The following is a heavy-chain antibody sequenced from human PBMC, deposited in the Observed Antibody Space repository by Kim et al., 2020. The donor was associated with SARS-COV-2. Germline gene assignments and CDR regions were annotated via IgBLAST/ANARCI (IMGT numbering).Heavy chain of an antibody. CDR1: GYTFTSYG. D-gene: IGHD3-22*01. J-gene: IGHJ4*02. CDR2: ISAYNGNT. Sequence: ASVKVSCKASGYTFTSYGISWVRQVPGQGLERMGWISAYNGNTNYAQNLQGRLTLTTDTSTSTAYMELRSLTSDDTAVYYWARDPGYVNSVYAADYWGQGTLVTVSS. V-gene: IGHV1-18*01. CDR3: ARDPGYVNSVYAADY.